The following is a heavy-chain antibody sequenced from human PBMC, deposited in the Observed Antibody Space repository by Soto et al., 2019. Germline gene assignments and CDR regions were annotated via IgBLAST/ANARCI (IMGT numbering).Heavy chain of an antibody. D-gene: IGHD2-15*01. CDR3: ASDPLAASRY. Sequence: PSETLSLTCAVYGGSFSGYYWSWIRQPPGKGLEWIGEINHSGSTNYNPSLKSRVTISVDTSKNQFSLELSSVTAADTAVYYCASDPLAASRYWGQGTLVTVSS. J-gene: IGHJ4*02. V-gene: IGHV4-34*01. CDR2: INHSGST. CDR1: GGSFSGYY.